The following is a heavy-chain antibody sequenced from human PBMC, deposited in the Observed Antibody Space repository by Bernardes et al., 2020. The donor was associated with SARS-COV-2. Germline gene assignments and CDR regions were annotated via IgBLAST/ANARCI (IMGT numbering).Heavy chain of an antibody. CDR2: INHDGGA. D-gene: IGHD1-26*01. Sequence: SETLSLTCAIYGGSFGVYHWSWIRQFPGKGLEWIGEINHDGGANYNPSLRSRVTISIDRSKNEFSLQWTSMTAADTAIYYCASGDHDAWELQKAWGQGALVTVSS. CDR3: ASGDHDAWELQKA. J-gene: IGHJ5*02. CDR1: GGSFGVYH. V-gene: IGHV4-34*01.